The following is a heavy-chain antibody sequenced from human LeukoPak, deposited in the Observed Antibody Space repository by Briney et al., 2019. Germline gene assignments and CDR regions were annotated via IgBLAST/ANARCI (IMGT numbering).Heavy chain of an antibody. CDR1: GXSISSGGYY. J-gene: IGHJ4*02. Sequence: PSETLSLTCTVSGXSISSGGYYWSWIRQHPGKGLEWIGYISYSGSTHYNPSLKSRVTISVDTSKNQFSLKLSSVTAADTAVYYCARGSLDFDYWGQGTLVTVSS. V-gene: IGHV4-31*03. CDR3: ARGSLDFDY. CDR2: ISYSGST.